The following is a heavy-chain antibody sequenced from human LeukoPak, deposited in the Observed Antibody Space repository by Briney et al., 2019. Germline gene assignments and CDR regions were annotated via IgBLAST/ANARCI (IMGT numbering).Heavy chain of an antibody. D-gene: IGHD6-13*01. CDR1: GDSISSYY. V-gene: IGHV4-4*07. J-gene: IGHJ4*02. CDR3: AREVEAAGRGCGY. Sequence: SQTLSLTCTVSGDSISSYYWSSIRQPAGKGLEWIGRIYTSGSTNYNPSLKSRVTMSVDTSKNQFSLKLNSVTAADTAVYYCAREVEAAGRGCGYWGQGTRVTVS. CDR2: IYTSGST.